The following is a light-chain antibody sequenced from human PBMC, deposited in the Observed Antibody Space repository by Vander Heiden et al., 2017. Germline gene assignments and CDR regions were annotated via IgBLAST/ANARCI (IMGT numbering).Light chain of an antibody. CDR2: VAS. Sequence: EIVGRQSRAARSLSPGERATLSCRASQSVSSYLAGDQQKPGQAPRLLIYVASNRATGIQDMFSRRGSGTDFTHTISSIEPDDFGGYDGQQHQTFGQGTKVEIK. CDR1: QSVSSY. V-gene: IGKV3-11*01. CDR3: QQHQT. J-gene: IGKJ1*01.